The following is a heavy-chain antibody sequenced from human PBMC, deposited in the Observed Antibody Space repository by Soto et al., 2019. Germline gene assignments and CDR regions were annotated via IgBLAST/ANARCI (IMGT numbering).Heavy chain of an antibody. V-gene: IGHV4-31*03. D-gene: IGHD3-22*01. CDR2: IYYSGST. CDR1: GGSISSGGYY. J-gene: IGHJ4*02. CDR3: ARDDSSGYYSY. Sequence: SETLSLTCTVSGGSISSGGYYWSWIRQHPGKGLEWIGYIYYSGSTYYNPSPKSRVTISVDTSKNQFSLKLSSVTAADTAVYYCARDDSSGYYSYWGQGTLVTVSS.